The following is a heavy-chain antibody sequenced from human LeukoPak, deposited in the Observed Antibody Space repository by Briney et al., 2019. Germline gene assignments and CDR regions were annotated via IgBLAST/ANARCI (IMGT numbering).Heavy chain of an antibody. CDR2: LYYSGST. Sequence: KPSETLSLTCTVSGGSISSSSYYWGWIRQPPGKGLEWIGSLYYSGSTYYNPSLKSRVTLSVDTSQNQFSLKLSSVTAADTAVYYCARLWDSRSYYFDYWGQGTLVTVSS. V-gene: IGHV4-39*01. D-gene: IGHD6-6*01. CDR3: ARLWDSRSYYFDY. CDR1: GGSISSSSYY. J-gene: IGHJ4*02.